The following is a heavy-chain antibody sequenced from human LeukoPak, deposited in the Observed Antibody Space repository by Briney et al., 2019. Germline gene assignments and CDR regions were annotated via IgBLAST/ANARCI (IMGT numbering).Heavy chain of an antibody. J-gene: IGHJ4*02. CDR1: GFTFSSYS. CDR2: ISSGNSYI. Sequence: PGGSLRLSCAASGFTFSSYSMNWVRQAPGKGLEWVSSISSGNSYIYYADSVKGRFTISRDNAKNSLYLQMNSLRAEDTAVYYCARDLSSSSWYASYWGQGTLVTVSS. D-gene: IGHD6-13*01. V-gene: IGHV3-21*01. CDR3: ARDLSSSSWYASY.